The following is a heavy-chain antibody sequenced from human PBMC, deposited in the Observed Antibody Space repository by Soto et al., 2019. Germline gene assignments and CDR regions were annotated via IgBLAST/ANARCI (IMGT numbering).Heavy chain of an antibody. CDR2: INHSGST. J-gene: IGHJ5*02. Sequence: QVQLQQWGAGLLKPSETLSLTCAVYGGSFSGYYWSWIRQPPGKGLEWIGEINHSGSTNYNPSLKSRVTISVDTSTNQFSLKLSSVTAADTAVYSCARGKVRGVIGNNYNWFDPWGQGTLVTVSS. V-gene: IGHV4-34*01. D-gene: IGHD3-10*01. CDR3: ARGKVRGVIGNNYNWFDP. CDR1: GGSFSGYY.